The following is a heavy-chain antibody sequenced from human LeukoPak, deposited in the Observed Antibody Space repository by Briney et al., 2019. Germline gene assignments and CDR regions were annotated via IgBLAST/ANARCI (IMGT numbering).Heavy chain of an antibody. Sequence: GGSLRLSCAASGFTFSSYAMSWVRQAPGKGLEWVSVISGSGGTTYYADSVKGRFTISRDNSKNTLYLQMNSLRAGDTAVYYCAKDPSLDIARVFDSWGQGTLVAVSS. V-gene: IGHV3-23*01. CDR2: ISGSGGTT. J-gene: IGHJ4*02. CDR1: GFTFSSYA. D-gene: IGHD5-12*01. CDR3: AKDPSLDIARVFDS.